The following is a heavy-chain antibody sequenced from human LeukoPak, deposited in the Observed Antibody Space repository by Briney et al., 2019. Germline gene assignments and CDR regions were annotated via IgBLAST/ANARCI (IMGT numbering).Heavy chain of an antibody. J-gene: IGHJ4*02. CDR2: INPNSGDT. Sequence: ASVKVSCKASGYTFTSYGISWVRQAPGQGLEWMGWINPNSGDTNYAQKLQGRVTMTTDTSTSTAYMELRSLRSDDTAVYYCARDGVEGSGSYSDYWGQGTLVTVSS. CDR1: GYTFTSYG. CDR3: ARDGVEGSGSYSDY. V-gene: IGHV1-18*01. D-gene: IGHD3-10*01.